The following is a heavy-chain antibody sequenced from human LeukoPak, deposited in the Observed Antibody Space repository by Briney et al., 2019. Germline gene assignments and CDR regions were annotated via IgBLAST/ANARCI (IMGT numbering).Heavy chain of an antibody. Sequence: ASVKVSRKASGGTFSSYAISWVRQAPGQGLEWMGGIIPIFGTANYAQTFQGRVTITADESTSTAYMELSSLRSEDTAVYYCARVKAVAGPRREYYFDYWGQGTLVTVSS. CDR2: IIPIFGTA. CDR1: GGTFSSYA. CDR3: ARVKAVAGPRREYYFDY. J-gene: IGHJ4*02. D-gene: IGHD6-19*01. V-gene: IGHV1-69*13.